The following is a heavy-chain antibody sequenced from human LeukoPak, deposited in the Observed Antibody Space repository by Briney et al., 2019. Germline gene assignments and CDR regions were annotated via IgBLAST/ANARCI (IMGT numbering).Heavy chain of an antibody. J-gene: IGHJ4*02. Sequence: PSETLSLTCTVSGYSISSGYYWGWIRQPPGKGLEWIGSIYHSGSTYYNPSLKSRVTISVDTSKNQFSLKLSSVTAADTAVYYCARDGKGYLQDFDCWGQGSPVTVSS. CDR3: ARDGKGYLQDFDC. D-gene: IGHD5-18*01. CDR1: GYSISSGYY. CDR2: IYHSGST. V-gene: IGHV4-38-2*02.